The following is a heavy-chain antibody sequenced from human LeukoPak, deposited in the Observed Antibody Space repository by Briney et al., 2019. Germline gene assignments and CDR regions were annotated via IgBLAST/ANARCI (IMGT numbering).Heavy chain of an antibody. CDR1: GYTFTSYA. CDR3: AVQLWPNFDY. CDR2: ISAYNGNT. V-gene: IGHV1-18*01. Sequence: GASVKVSCKASGYTFTSYAMNWVRQAPGQGLEWMGWISAYNGNTNYAQKLQGRVTMTTDTSTSTAYMELRSLRSDDTAVYYCAVQLWPNFDYWGQGTLVTVSS. J-gene: IGHJ4*02. D-gene: IGHD5-18*01.